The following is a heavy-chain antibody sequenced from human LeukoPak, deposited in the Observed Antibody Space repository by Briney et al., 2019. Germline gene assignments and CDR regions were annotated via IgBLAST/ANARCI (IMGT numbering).Heavy chain of an antibody. CDR3: AKDNLFRLLLWFGELLFDP. J-gene: IGHJ5*02. Sequence: PGGSLRLSCAASGFTFSSYGMHWVRQAPGKGLEWVAVISYDGSNKYYADSVKGRFTISRDNSKNTLYLQMNSLRAEDTAVYYCAKDNLFRLLLWFGELLFDPWGQGTLVTVSS. D-gene: IGHD3-10*01. V-gene: IGHV3-30*18. CDR1: GFTFSSYG. CDR2: ISYDGSNK.